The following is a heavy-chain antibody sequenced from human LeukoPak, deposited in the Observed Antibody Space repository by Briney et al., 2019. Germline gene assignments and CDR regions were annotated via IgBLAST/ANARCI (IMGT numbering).Heavy chain of an antibody. CDR1: GGSFSGYY. Sequence: PSETLSLTCAVYGGSFSGYYWSWIRQPPGKGLEWIGEINHSGSTNYNPSLKSRVTISVDTSKNQFSLKLSSVTAADTAVYYCASSHSSGWYDYWGQGTLVTVSS. CDR3: ASSHSSGWYDY. J-gene: IGHJ4*02. V-gene: IGHV4-34*01. CDR2: INHSGST. D-gene: IGHD6-19*01.